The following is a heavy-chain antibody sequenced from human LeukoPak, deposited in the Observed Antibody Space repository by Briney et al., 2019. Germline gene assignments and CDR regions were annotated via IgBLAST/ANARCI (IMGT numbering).Heavy chain of an antibody. J-gene: IGHJ4*02. CDR1: GFTFSTYG. CDR2: ISGSSSAI. CDR3: ATYSGYDRIFDH. D-gene: IGHD5-12*01. Sequence: PGGSLRLSCAASGFTFSTYGMNWVRQAPGKGLEWVSYISGSSSAIYYTDSVEGRFTISRDNAEKSVYLQMNGLRAEDTAVYYCATYSGYDRIFDHWGQGTLVTVSS. V-gene: IGHV3-48*01.